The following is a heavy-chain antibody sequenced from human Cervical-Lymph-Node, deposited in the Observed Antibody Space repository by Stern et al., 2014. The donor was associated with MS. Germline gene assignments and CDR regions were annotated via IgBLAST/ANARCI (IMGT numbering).Heavy chain of an antibody. V-gene: IGHV5-51*01. CDR1: GYTFTNNW. J-gene: IGHJ6*02. D-gene: IGHD1-1*01. CDR3: ARHPPRRKWDDPNYGMDV. CDR2: IYPDDSDI. Sequence: EVQLVESGAEVKKPGESLKISCKGSGYTFTNNWIAWVRQMPGKGLEWMGIIYPDDSDISYSPSLQGQVTISADNSISTAYLPWSSLRAADSAVYYCARHPPRRKWDDPNYGMDVWGQGTTVTVSS.